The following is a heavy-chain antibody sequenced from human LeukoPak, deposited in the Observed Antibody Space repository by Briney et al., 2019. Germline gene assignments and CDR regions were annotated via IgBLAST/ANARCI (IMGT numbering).Heavy chain of an antibody. CDR1: GFTFSSYA. V-gene: IGHV3-9*01. D-gene: IGHD3-10*01. CDR2: ISWNSGSI. Sequence: GGSLRLSCAASGFTFSSYAMSWVRQAPGKGLEWVSGISWNSGSIGYADSVKGRFTISRDNAKNSLYLQMNSLRAEDTALYYCAKDTLEYYYGSGSYFGGWGQGTLVTVSS. CDR3: AKDTLEYYYGSGSYFGG. J-gene: IGHJ4*02.